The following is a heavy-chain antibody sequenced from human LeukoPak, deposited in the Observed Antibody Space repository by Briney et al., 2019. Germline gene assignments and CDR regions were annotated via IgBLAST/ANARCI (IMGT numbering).Heavy chain of an antibody. V-gene: IGHV3-11*05. CDR3: ATGGADYGDYEDAFDI. CDR1: GFIFSDYS. CDR2: ISTHSTYT. D-gene: IGHD4-17*01. J-gene: IGHJ3*02. Sequence: GGSLRLSCAASGFIFSDYSMSWIRQAPGKGLEWVSYISTHSTYTHYADSVRGRFTISRDNAKNSLYLQMNSLRAEDTAVYYCATGGADYGDYEDAFDIWGQGTMVTVSS.